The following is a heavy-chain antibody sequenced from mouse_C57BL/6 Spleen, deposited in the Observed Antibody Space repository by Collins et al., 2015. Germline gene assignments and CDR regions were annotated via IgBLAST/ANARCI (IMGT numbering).Heavy chain of an antibody. CDR2: IYPGSGNT. V-gene: IGHV1-76*01. D-gene: IGHD2-4*01. CDR3: ARYDYDGYYAMDY. CDR1: GYTFTDYY. J-gene: IGHJ4*01. Sequence: QVQLKQSGAELVRPGASVKLSCKASGYTFTDYYINWVKQRPGQGLEWIAGIYPGSGNTYYNEKFKGKATLTAEKSSSTAYMQLSSLTSEDSAVYFCARYDYDGYYAMDYWGQGTSVTVSS.